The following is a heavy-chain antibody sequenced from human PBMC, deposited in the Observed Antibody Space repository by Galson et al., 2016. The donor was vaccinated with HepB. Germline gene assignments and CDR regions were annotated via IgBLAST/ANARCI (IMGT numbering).Heavy chain of an antibody. CDR2: ISSSRNAI. V-gene: IGHV3-48*02. CDR1: GFVFSAYH. CDR3: AKDESEWIGNFYNYYGMDV. Sequence: SLRLSCAASGFVFSAYHMNWVRQAPGKGLEWISYISSSRNAIYYADSVKGRFTISRDNDKKSLYLQMNSLREEDTAVYYCAKDESEWIGNFYNYYGMDVWGQGTTVTVSS. J-gene: IGHJ6*02. D-gene: IGHD5-12*01.